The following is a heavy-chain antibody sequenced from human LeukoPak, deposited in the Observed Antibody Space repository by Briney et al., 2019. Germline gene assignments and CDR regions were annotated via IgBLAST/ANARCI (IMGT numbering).Heavy chain of an antibody. J-gene: IGHJ4*02. CDR3: AFNNNFKY. CDR1: GXSFSGQW. CDR2: IKYDGIEK. Sequence: GGSLRLSCGGSGXSFSGQWMNWVRQAPGQGLEWVANIKYDGIEKYYVASVRGRFTISRDDSKNSLSLQMNNMRAEDTAVYYCAFNNNFKYWGQGTQVTVSS. D-gene: IGHD4-11*01. V-gene: IGHV3-7*01.